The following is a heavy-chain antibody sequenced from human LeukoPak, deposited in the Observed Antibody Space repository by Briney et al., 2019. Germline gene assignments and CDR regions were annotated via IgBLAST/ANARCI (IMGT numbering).Heavy chain of an antibody. D-gene: IGHD3-9*01. Sequence: SETLSLTCAVYGGSFSGYYWSWIRQPPGKGLEWVGEINHSGSTYYNPSLKSRVTISVDTSKNQFSLKLSSVTAADTAVYYCARRRLRYSRGNAFDIWGQGTMVTVSS. V-gene: IGHV4-34*01. J-gene: IGHJ3*02. CDR3: ARRRLRYSRGNAFDI. CDR2: INHSGST. CDR1: GGSFSGYY.